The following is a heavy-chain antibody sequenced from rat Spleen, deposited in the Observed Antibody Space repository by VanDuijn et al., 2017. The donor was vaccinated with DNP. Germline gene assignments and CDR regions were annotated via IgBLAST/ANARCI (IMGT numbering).Heavy chain of an antibody. V-gene: IGHV5-20*01. Sequence: EVQLVESGGGLVQPGRSLKLSCAASEFTFSDYYMAWVRQAPTKGLEWVASISYDGGTTYYGDSVKGRFTISRDNAKSTLYLQMDSLRSGDTATYYCTTDFERGYWGQGVMVTVSS. D-gene: IGHD1-11*01. CDR2: ISYDGGTT. J-gene: IGHJ2*01. CDR3: TTDFERGY. CDR1: EFTFSDYY.